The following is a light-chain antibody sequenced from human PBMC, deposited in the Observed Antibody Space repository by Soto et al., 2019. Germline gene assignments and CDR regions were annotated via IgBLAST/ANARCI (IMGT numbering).Light chain of an antibody. V-gene: IGLV2-8*01. J-gene: IGLJ1*01. CDR1: SSDVGGYNY. CDR3: FSYADTNNFV. CDR2: EVN. Sequence: QSALTQPASVSGSPGQSITISCTGSSSDVGGYNYVSWYQQNPGKAPKLLIYEVNRRPAGAPDRFSGSKSGNTASLTVSGLQAEDEADYYCFSYADTNNFVFGSGTKLTV.